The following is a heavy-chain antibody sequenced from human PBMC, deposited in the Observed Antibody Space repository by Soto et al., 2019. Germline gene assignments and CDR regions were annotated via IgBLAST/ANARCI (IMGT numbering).Heavy chain of an antibody. J-gene: IGHJ4*02. CDR1: GGSISSGGYY. D-gene: IGHD3-3*01. Sequence: SETLSLTCTVSGGSISSGGYYWSWIRQHPGKGLEWIGYIYYSGSTYYNPSLKSRVTISVDTSKNQFSLKLSSVTAADTAVYYCARSTTIFGVVIPPFDYWGQGTLVT. CDR3: ARSTTIFGVVIPPFDY. CDR2: IYYSGST. V-gene: IGHV4-31*03.